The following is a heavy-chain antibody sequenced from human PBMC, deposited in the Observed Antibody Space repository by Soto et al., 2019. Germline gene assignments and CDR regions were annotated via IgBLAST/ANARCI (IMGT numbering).Heavy chain of an antibody. Sequence: PSETLSLTCTVSGGSISNGGYYWSWIRQHPGKGLEWIGYIYYSGSTYYNPSLKSRVTISVDTSKNQFSLKLSSVTAADTAVYYCAREGSSSNWFDPWGQGTLVTVSS. V-gene: IGHV4-31*02. CDR3: AREGSSSNWFDP. CDR1: GGSISNGGYY. CDR2: IYYSGST. J-gene: IGHJ5*02. D-gene: IGHD6-6*01.